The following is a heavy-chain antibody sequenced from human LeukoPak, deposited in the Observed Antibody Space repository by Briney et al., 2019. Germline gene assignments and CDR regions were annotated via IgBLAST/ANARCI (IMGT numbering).Heavy chain of an antibody. CDR2: ISYDGSNE. V-gene: IGHV3-30*04. J-gene: IGHJ6*03. CDR3: AKVAMVRGVIQYYYHYMDV. CDR1: GFTFSSYV. D-gene: IGHD3-10*01. Sequence: GGSLRLSCAASGFTFSSYVLHWVRHAPGKGLERVAIISYDGSNEYYADSVKGRFTISRDNSKNTLYPQMNSLRAEDTAVYYCAKVAMVRGVIQYYYHYMDVWGKGTTVTISS.